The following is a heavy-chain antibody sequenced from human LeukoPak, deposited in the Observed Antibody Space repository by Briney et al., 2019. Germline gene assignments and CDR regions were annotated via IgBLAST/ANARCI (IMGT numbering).Heavy chain of an antibody. CDR3: ARDHVWFGELSPTGLDY. J-gene: IGHJ4*02. D-gene: IGHD3-10*01. V-gene: IGHV3-21*01. Sequence: GESLRLSCAASGFTFSSYSMNWVRQAPEKGLEWVSSISSSSSYIYYADSVKGRFTISRDNAKNSLYLQMNSLRAEDTAVYYCARDHVWFGELSPTGLDYWGQGTLVTVSS. CDR1: GFTFSSYS. CDR2: ISSSSSYI.